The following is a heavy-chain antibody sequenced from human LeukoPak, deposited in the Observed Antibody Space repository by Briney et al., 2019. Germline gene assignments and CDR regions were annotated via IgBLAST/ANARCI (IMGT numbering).Heavy chain of an antibody. Sequence: RGGPLTLPCTASGLLFRGSAMHWLRHARGKGLEGVGCIRSRANSYVTAYAASVIDHFTRSRDDSKDTAYLQMYSLKTEVTAVYYCTKLADYYDSSGYLGNWGQGTLVTVSS. V-gene: IGHV3-73*01. CDR2: IRSRANSYVT. CDR1: GLLFRGSA. CDR3: TKLADYYDSSGYLGN. D-gene: IGHD3-22*01. J-gene: IGHJ4*02.